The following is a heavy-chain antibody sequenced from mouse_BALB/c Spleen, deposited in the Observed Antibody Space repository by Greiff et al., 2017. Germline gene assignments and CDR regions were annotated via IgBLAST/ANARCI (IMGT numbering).Heavy chain of an antibody. CDR2: INPSNGGT. CDR3: TREEGNYVLFAY. CDR1: GYTFTSYY. V-gene: IGHV1S81*02. Sequence: QVQLQQPGAELVRPGASVKLSCKASGYTFTSYYMYWVKQRPGQGLEWIGEINPSNGGTNFNEKFKSKATLTVDKSSSTAYMQLSSLTSEDSAVYYCTREEGNYVLFAYWGQGTLVTVSA. J-gene: IGHJ3*01. D-gene: IGHD2-1*01.